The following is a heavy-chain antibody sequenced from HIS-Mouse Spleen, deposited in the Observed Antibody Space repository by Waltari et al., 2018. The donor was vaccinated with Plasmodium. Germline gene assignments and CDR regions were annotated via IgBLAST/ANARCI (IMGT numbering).Heavy chain of an antibody. CDR2: IYYSGST. J-gene: IGHJ5*02. CDR1: GGPFRSSSYY. CDR3: ARVTAAAGTS. D-gene: IGHD6-13*01. Sequence: QLQLQESGPGLVTPSEPLSPTCPVSGGPFRSSSYYWGWFRQPPGKGLEWMWSIYYSGSTYYNPSLKSRVTISVDTSKNQFSLKLSSVTAADTAVYYCARVTAAAGTSWGQGTLVTVSS. V-gene: IGHV4-39*07.